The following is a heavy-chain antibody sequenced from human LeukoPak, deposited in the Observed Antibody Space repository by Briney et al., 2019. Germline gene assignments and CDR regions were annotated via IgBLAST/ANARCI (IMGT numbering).Heavy chain of an antibody. V-gene: IGHV3-53*01. CDR2: IYSGGRT. J-gene: IGHJ6*03. CDR3: ARVYYGSGSLHYYYYYMDV. CDR1: GFTVSSNY. D-gene: IGHD3-10*01. Sequence: GGSLRLSCAASGFTVSSNYMSWVRQAPGKGLEWVSVIYSGGRTYYADSVKGRFTISRDNSKNTLYLQMNSLRAEDTAVYYCARVYYGSGSLHYYYYYMDVWGKGATVTISS.